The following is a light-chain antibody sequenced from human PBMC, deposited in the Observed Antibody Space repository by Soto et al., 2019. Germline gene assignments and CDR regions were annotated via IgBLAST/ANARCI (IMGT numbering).Light chain of an antibody. V-gene: IGKV3-20*01. CDR1: QFVSSGH. J-gene: IGKJ5*01. Sequence: ENVVTQFPGTLSLSPGERATVSCRASQFVSSGHLAWYQQKLGQAPRLLIYGASIRAPGIPDRFSGSGSGIDFTLTISGLEPEDCAVYYCQQYSTSPITFGQGTRLEIK. CDR3: QQYSTSPIT. CDR2: GAS.